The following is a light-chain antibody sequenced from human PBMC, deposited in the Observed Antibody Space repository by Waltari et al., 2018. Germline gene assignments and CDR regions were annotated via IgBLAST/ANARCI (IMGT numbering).Light chain of an antibody. CDR1: SSDVGGYNY. CDR3: SSYTSSSTLNVV. CDR2: DVS. J-gene: IGLJ2*01. Sequence: QSALTQPASVSGSPGQSITISCTGTSSDVGGYNYVSWYQQHPGKAPKLMIYDVSNRPSRFSIRFSGSKSRNTASLTISGLQAEDEAYYYCSSYTSSSTLNVVFGGGTNLTVL. V-gene: IGLV2-14*03.